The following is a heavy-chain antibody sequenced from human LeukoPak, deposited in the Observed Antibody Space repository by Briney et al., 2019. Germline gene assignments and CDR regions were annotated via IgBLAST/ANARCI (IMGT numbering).Heavy chain of an antibody. J-gene: IGHJ4*02. Sequence: GGSLRLSCAASGFTFSSYAMSWVRQAPGKGLEWVSAISGSGGSTYYADSVKGQFTISRDNSKNTLYLQMNSLRAEDTAVYYCAKMGVVAARPGTFDYWGQGTLVTVSS. V-gene: IGHV3-23*01. CDR1: GFTFSSYA. D-gene: IGHD6-6*01. CDR3: AKMGVVAARPGTFDY. CDR2: ISGSGGST.